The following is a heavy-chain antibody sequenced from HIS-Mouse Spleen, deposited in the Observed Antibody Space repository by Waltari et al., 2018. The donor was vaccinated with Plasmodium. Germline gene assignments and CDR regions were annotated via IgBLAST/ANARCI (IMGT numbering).Heavy chain of an antibody. CDR3: ARAPIRDAFDI. D-gene: IGHD3-9*01. CDR2: INHSGST. CDR1: GGSFSGYY. V-gene: IGHV4-34*01. Sequence: QVQLQQWGAGLLKPSETLSLTCAVYGGSFSGYYWSWIRQPPGKGLEWIGEINHSGSTNYTPTLKGRVTISVDTAKNQFSLKLSSVTAADTAVYYCARAPIRDAFDIWGQGTMVTVSS. J-gene: IGHJ3*02.